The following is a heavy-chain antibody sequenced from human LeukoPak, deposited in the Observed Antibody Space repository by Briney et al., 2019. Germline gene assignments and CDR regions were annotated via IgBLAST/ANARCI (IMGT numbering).Heavy chain of an antibody. V-gene: IGHV1-69*13. Sequence: ASVKVSCKASGGTFSSYAISWVRQAPGQGLEWMGGIIPIFGTANYAQKFQGRVTITADESTSTAYMELSSLRSEDTAVYYCARGTYYDFWTFGYFDYWGQGTLVTVSS. CDR3: ARGTYYDFWTFGYFDY. D-gene: IGHD3-3*01. J-gene: IGHJ4*02. CDR2: IIPIFGTA. CDR1: GGTFSSYA.